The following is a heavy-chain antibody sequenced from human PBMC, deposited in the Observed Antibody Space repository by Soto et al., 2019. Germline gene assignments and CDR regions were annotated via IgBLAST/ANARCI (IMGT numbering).Heavy chain of an antibody. J-gene: IGHJ4*02. CDR3: ARGSRFYILSDTYYFDY. Sequence: GGSLRLSCAASGFTFSSYAMHWVRQAPGKGLEWVAVISYDGSNKYYADSVKGRFTISSDNSKNTLYLQMNSLRAEDTAVYYCARGSRFYILSDTYYFDYWGQGTLVTVSS. CDR2: ISYDGSNK. D-gene: IGHD3-9*01. V-gene: IGHV3-30-3*01. CDR1: GFTFSSYA.